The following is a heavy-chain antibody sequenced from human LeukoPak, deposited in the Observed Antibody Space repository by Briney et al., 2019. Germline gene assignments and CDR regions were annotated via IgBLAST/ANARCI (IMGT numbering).Heavy chain of an antibody. Sequence: GGSLRLSCAASGFTFSSYAMSWVRQAPGKGLEWVANIKQDGSETYYVDSVKGRFTISRDNARSSLFLQMTSLRAEDTAIYYCARGGCSSTRCFAGFFDYWGQGTLVTVSS. CDR3: ARGGCSSTRCFAGFFDY. D-gene: IGHD2-2*01. V-gene: IGHV3-7*04. CDR2: IKQDGSET. CDR1: GFTFSSYA. J-gene: IGHJ4*02.